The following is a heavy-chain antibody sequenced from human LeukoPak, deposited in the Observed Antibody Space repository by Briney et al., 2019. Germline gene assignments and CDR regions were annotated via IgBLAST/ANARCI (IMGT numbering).Heavy chain of an antibody. Sequence: GGSLRLSCSASGFTFNSYGMHWVRQAPGKGLEWLAVIVHDGNNKYYADSVKGRFTISRDNAKNSLYLQMNSLRADDTAVYYCARAHDFWNGYYDYWGQGTLVTVSS. V-gene: IGHV3-30*03. D-gene: IGHD3-3*01. CDR3: ARAHDFWNGYYDY. J-gene: IGHJ4*02. CDR2: IVHDGNNK. CDR1: GFTFNSYG.